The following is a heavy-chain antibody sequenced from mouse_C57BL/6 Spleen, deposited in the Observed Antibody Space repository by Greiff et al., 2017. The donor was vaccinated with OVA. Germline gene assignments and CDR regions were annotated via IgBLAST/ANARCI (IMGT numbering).Heavy chain of an antibody. D-gene: IGHD2-3*01. Sequence: QVQLKQPGAELVMPGASVKLSCKASGYTFTSYWMHWVKQRPGQGLEWIGEIDPSDSYTNYNQKFKGKSTLTVDKSSSTAYMQLSSLTSEDSAVYYCARSGGYSPYWGQGTLVTVSA. J-gene: IGHJ3*01. V-gene: IGHV1-69*01. CDR2: IDPSDSYT. CDR1: GYTFTSYW. CDR3: ARSGGYSPY.